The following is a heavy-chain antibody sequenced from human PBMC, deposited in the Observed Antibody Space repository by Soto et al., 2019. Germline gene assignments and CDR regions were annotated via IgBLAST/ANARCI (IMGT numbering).Heavy chain of an antibody. CDR1: GLTLSPYK. CDR2: ISSSSSFI. J-gene: IGHJ4*02. D-gene: IGHD3-22*01. V-gene: IGHV3-21*01. Sequence: GGSLRLSCAASGLTLSPYKMNWARQAPGKGLEWVSSISSSSSFIYYADSVKGRFTISRDNAKNSLYLQMNSLRAEDTAVYYCARDLYYYDSSAYYGYWGQGTLVTVSS. CDR3: ARDLYYYDSSAYYGY.